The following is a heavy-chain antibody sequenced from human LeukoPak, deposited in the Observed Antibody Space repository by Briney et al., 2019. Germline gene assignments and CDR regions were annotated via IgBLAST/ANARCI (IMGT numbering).Heavy chain of an antibody. CDR3: AAAQNFPVYCSGGSCSYYFDY. CDR2: IVVGSGNT. J-gene: IGHJ4*02. V-gene: IGHV1-58*02. Sequence: GTSVKVSCKASGLTFTSSAMQWVRQARGQRLEWVGWIVVGSGNTNYAQKFQERVTITRDMSTSTAYMELSSLRSEDTAVYYCAAAQNFPVYCSGGSCSYYFDYWGQGTLVTVSS. D-gene: IGHD2-15*01. CDR1: GLTFTSSA.